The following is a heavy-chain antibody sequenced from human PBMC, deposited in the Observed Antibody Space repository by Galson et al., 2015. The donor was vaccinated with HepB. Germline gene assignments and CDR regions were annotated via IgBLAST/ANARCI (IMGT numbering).Heavy chain of an antibody. CDR2: IYPGDSDT. V-gene: IGHV5-51*01. Sequence: QSGAEVKKPGESLKISCKGSGYRFTNYWIAWVRQMPGKGLEWMGIIYPGDSDTRYSPSFQGQVTISVDKSISTAYLQWSSLKASDTAMYYCARSVVGTTTGGKWFDPWGQGTLVTVSS. CDR3: ARSVVGTTTGGKWFDP. D-gene: IGHD1-26*01. CDR1: GYRFTNYW. J-gene: IGHJ5*02.